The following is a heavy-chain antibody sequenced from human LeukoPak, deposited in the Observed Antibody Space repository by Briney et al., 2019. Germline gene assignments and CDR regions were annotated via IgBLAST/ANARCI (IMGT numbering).Heavy chain of an antibody. V-gene: IGHV3-23*01. CDR1: GFTFSSYA. D-gene: IGHD5-18*01. J-gene: IGHJ4*02. CDR2: ISGSGGST. Sequence: SGGSLRLSCAASGFTFSSYAMSWVRQAPGKGLEWVSAISGSGGSTYYADSVKGRFTISRDNSKNTLYLQMNSLRAEDTAVYYCAKDLRGYSYGATFDYWGQGTLVTVSS. CDR3: AKDLRGYSYGATFDY.